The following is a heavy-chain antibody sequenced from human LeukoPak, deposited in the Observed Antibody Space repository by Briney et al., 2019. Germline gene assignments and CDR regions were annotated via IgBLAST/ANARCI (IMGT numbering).Heavy chain of an antibody. V-gene: IGHV3-48*03. CDR1: GFNFGNYA. CDR2: IGSSGSPI. CDR3: ARKSLNLDY. Sequence: GGSLRLSCAASGFNFGNYAMNWVRQAPGKGLEWISYIGSSGSPIYYADSVKGRFTISRDNAKNSLYLQMNSLRIEDTAIYYCARKSLNLDYWGQGTLVTVSS. D-gene: IGHD1-14*01. J-gene: IGHJ4*02.